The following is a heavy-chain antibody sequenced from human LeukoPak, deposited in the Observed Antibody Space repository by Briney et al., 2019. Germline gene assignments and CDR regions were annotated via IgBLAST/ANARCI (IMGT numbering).Heavy chain of an antibody. CDR2: GQDSGRT. Sequence: PSETLSLTCTVSGDSISSYYWSWLRQPPGKGLEWIAYGQDSGRTNYNPSLKSRVTISVDTSKNQFSLKLNSVTAADTAVYYCARSISGTRSKFDYWGQGTLVTVSS. J-gene: IGHJ4*02. D-gene: IGHD1/OR15-1a*01. V-gene: IGHV4-59*08. CDR3: ARSISGTRSKFDY. CDR1: GDSISSYY.